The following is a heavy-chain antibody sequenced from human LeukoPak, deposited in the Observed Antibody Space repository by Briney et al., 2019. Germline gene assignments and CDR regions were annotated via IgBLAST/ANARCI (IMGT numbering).Heavy chain of an antibody. CDR1: GLTLSSYW. J-gene: IGHJ3*01. Sequence: PGGSLRLSCAASGLTLSSYWVSWVRQAPGKGTECVATFQEDGNQKSYVDSVKGRFTICRDNAKNPVSVQTNSLRAERTLLHYGARDPGDSEFDVGSEGAMV. CDR2: FQEDGNQK. CDR3: ARDPGDSEFDV. D-gene: IGHD2-21*02. V-gene: IGHV3-7*01.